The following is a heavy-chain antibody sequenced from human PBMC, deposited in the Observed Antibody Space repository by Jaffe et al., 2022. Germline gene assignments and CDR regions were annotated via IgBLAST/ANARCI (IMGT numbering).Heavy chain of an antibody. V-gene: IGHV3-30*02. CDR1: GFTFSSYG. CDR3: AKDHDYGDSQGLVGY. J-gene: IGHJ4*02. Sequence: QVQLVESGGGVVQPGGSLRLSCAASGFTFSSYGMHWVRQAPGKGLEWVAFIRYDGSNKYYADSVKGRFTISRDNSKNTLYLQMNSLRAEDTAVYYCAKDHDYGDSQGLVGYWGQGTLVTVSS. CDR2: IRYDGSNK. D-gene: IGHD4-17*01.